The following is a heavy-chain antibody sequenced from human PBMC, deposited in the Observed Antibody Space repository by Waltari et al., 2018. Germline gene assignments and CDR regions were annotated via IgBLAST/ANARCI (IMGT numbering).Heavy chain of an antibody. CDR3: ARDGPGAGNDDFDY. CDR1: GYTFTGYY. V-gene: IGHV1-2*02. Sequence: QVQLAQSGAEEKKPGASVTVSCKASGYTFTGYYIHWVRPAPGQGLEWMGWFSPNNADIKYAQKSQGRGTMTRDTSINTAYMELSSLTSDDTAVYYCARDGPGAGNDDFDYWGQGTLVSVSS. J-gene: IGHJ4*02. D-gene: IGHD3-10*01. CDR2: FSPNNADI.